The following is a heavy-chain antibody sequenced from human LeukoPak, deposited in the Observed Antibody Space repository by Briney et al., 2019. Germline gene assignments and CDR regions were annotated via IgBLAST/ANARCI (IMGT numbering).Heavy chain of an antibody. V-gene: IGHV4-39*02. CDR3: AREFRYYDSSGYYLYYFDS. CDR1: GGSISSSSYY. CDR2: IYYSGST. Sequence: SETLSLTCTVSGGSISSSSYYWGWIRQPPGKGLEWIGSIYYSGSTYYNPSLKSRVTISVDTSKNQFSLKLSSVTAADTAVYYCAREFRYYDSSGYYLYYFDSWGQGTLVTVSS. J-gene: IGHJ4*02. D-gene: IGHD3-22*01.